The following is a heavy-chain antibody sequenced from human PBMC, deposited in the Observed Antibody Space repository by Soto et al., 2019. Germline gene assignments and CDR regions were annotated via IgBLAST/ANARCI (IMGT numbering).Heavy chain of an antibody. J-gene: IGHJ4*02. CDR2: IYYSGST. CDR1: GGSISSYY. Sequence: SETLSLTCTVSGGSISSYYWSWIRQPPGKGLEWIGYIYYSGSTNYNPSLKSRVTISVDTSKNQFSLKLSSVTAADTAVYYCARWYSSSWYNYFDYWGQGTLVTVSS. V-gene: IGHV4-59*01. CDR3: ARWYSSSWYNYFDY. D-gene: IGHD6-13*01.